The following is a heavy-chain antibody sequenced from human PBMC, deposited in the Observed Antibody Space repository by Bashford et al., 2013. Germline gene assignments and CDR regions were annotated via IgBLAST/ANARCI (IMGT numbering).Heavy chain of an antibody. V-gene: IGHV4-31*03. D-gene: IGHD6-6*01. CDR2: IYYSGST. Sequence: SETLSLTCTVSGGSISSGGYYWSWIRQHPGKGLEWIGYIYYSGSTYYNPSLKSRVTISVDTSKNQFSLKLSSVTAADTAVYYCARDSVSSSSDFNYFDYWGQGTLVTVSS. J-gene: IGHJ4*02. CDR1: GGSISSGGYY. CDR3: ARDSVSSSSDFNYFDY.